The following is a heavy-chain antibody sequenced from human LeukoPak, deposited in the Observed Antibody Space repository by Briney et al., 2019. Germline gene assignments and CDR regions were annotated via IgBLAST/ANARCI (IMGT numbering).Heavy chain of an antibody. D-gene: IGHD6-13*01. CDR1: GGSISNYY. Sequence: SETLSLTCTVSGGSISNYYWNWIRQLPGKGLEWIGYIYYTGSTNYNPSLKSRVTMSVDTSKNQFSLNLRSVTPEDTAVYYCARNLIPEQLVLNFWGQGTLVTVSS. CDR3: ARNLIPEQLVLNF. V-gene: IGHV4-59*01. J-gene: IGHJ4*02. CDR2: IYYTGST.